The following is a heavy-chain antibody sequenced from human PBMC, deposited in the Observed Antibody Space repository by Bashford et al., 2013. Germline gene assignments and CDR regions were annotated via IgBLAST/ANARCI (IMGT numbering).Heavy chain of an antibody. Sequence: GGSLRLSCTASGFTFSSYSMNWVRQAPGKGLEWVSYISSSSSYIYYADSVKGRFTISRDNAKNSLYLQMNSLRAEDTAVYYCAKCSPICHRGPGMDVWGQGTTVTVSS. D-gene: IGHD2-2*02. J-gene: IGHJ6*02. CDR2: ISSSSSYI. CDR3: AKCSPICHRGPGMDV. V-gene: IGHV3-21*05. CDR1: GFTFSSYS.